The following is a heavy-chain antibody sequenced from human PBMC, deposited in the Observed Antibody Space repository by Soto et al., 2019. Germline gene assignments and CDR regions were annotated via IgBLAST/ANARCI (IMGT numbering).Heavy chain of an antibody. V-gene: IGHV3-30*18. J-gene: IGHJ5*02. CDR2: ISYDGSNK. D-gene: IGHD4-17*01. Sequence: QVQLVESGGGVVQPGRSLRLSCAASGFTFSSYGMHWVRQAPGKGLEWVAVISYDGSNKYYADSVKGRFTISRDNSKNTLYLQMNSLRAEDTAVYYCAKDPETTVTTPGFDPWGQGTLVTVSS. CDR1: GFTFSSYG. CDR3: AKDPETTVTTPGFDP.